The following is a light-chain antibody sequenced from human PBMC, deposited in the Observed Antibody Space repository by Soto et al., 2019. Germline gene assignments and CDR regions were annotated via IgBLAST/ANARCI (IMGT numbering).Light chain of an antibody. CDR3: KSYAGSNTYV. CDR2: DVT. CDR1: SSDVGDYEH. V-gene: IGLV2-8*01. J-gene: IGLJ1*01. Sequence: QSALTQPPSVSGSPGQSVTISCTVTSSDVGDYEHVSWYQQAPGTAPKLIIFDVTNRPSGVPDRFSGSKSGNTASLTVSGLQAADEADYFCKSYAGSNTYVFGSGTKVTVL.